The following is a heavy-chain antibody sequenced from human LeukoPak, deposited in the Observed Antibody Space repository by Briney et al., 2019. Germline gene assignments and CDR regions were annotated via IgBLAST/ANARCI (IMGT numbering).Heavy chain of an antibody. CDR1: GYSISSGYY. D-gene: IGHD6-13*01. CDR3: ARQAAAGYYFDY. J-gene: IGHJ4*02. V-gene: IGHV4-38-2*01. CDR2: IYHSGST. Sequence: PSETLSLTCAVSGYSISSGYYWGWIRQPPGKGLEWIGSIYHSGSTYYNPSLKSRVTISVDTSENQFSLKLSSVTAADTAVYYCARQAAAGYYFDYWGQGTLVTVSS.